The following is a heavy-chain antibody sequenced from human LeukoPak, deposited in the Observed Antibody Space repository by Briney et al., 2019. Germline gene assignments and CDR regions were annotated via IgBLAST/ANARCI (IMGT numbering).Heavy chain of an antibody. D-gene: IGHD5-18*01. CDR1: GFTFSSYA. J-gene: IGHJ4*02. V-gene: IGHV3-23*01. CDR3: SKKRPVDTAMVRPFDY. Sequence: GGSLRLSCAASGFTFSSYAMTWVRQAPGKGLEWVSAISGSGGNTYYADSVKGRFTISRDNSKNTLYLQMNSLRAEDTAVYYCSKKRPVDTAMVRPFDYWGQGTLVTVSS. CDR2: ISGSGGNT.